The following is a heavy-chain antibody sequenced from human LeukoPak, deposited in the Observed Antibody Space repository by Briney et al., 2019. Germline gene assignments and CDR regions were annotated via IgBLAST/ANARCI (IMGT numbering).Heavy chain of an antibody. J-gene: IGHJ4*02. Sequence: ASVKVSCKASGYTFTGYYMHWVRQAPGQGLEWMGWINPNSGGTNYAQRFQGRVTMTRDTSISTAYMELSRLRSDDTAVYYCANLGDRFSPFDYWGQGTLVTVSS. CDR2: INPNSGGT. CDR1: GYTFTGYY. CDR3: ANLGDRFSPFDY. D-gene: IGHD1-26*01. V-gene: IGHV1-2*02.